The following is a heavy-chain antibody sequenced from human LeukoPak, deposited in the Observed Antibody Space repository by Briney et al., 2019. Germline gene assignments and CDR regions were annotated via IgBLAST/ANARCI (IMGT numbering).Heavy chain of an antibody. Sequence: GESLQISCKGSGYSFTSYWIGWVRQMPGKGLEWMGIIYPGDSDTRYSPSFQGQVTISADKSISTAYLQWSSLKASDTAMYYCARQGIAVALTWAFDYWGQGTLVTVSS. CDR3: ARQGIAVALTWAFDY. CDR1: GYSFTSYW. V-gene: IGHV5-51*01. D-gene: IGHD6-19*01. J-gene: IGHJ4*02. CDR2: IYPGDSDT.